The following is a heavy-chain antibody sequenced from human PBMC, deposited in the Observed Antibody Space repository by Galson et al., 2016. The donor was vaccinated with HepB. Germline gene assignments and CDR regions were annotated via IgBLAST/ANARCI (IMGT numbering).Heavy chain of an antibody. V-gene: IGHV4-59*01. CDR1: GGSISTYH. Sequence: ETLSLTCTVSGGSISTYHWSWIRQPPGKGLEWIGYSDYSGSTNYNPSLKSRVTISVDTSKNQFSLKVSSATAADTAVYYCAREPAATGDAFDIWGQGTMVTVSS. D-gene: IGHD3-9*01. CDR2: SDYSGST. J-gene: IGHJ3*02. CDR3: AREPAATGDAFDI.